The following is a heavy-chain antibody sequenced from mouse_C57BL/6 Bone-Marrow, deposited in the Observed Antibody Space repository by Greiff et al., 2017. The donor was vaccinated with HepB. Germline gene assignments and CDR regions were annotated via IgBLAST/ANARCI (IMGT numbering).Heavy chain of an antibody. CDR3: ASPYYYGSRGWYFDV. CDR1: GYSITSGYY. CDR2: ISYDGSN. J-gene: IGHJ1*03. Sequence: EVQLQQSGPGLVKPSQSLSLTCSVTGYSITSGYYWNWIRQFPGNKLEWMGYISYDGSNNYNPSLKNRISITRDTSKNQFFLKLNSVTTEDTATYYCASPYYYGSRGWYFDVWGTGTTVTVSS. V-gene: IGHV3-6*01. D-gene: IGHD1-1*01.